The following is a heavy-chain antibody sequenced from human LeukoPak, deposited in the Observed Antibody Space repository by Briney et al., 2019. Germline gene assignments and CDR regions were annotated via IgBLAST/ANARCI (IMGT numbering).Heavy chain of an antibody. D-gene: IGHD2-2*02. CDR1: GGSISSSSYY. Sequence: SETLSLTCTVSGGSISSSSYYWGWIRQPPGKGLEWIGSIYYGGSAYYNPSLKSRVTISVDTSKNQFSLKLSSVTAADTAVYYCARVTVLSVVVPAAIGGWFDPWGQGTLVTVSS. CDR2: IYYGGSA. CDR3: ARVTVLSVVVPAAIGGWFDP. V-gene: IGHV4-39*07. J-gene: IGHJ5*02.